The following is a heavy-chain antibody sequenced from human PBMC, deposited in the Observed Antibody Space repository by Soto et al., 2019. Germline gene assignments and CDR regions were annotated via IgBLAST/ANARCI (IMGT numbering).Heavy chain of an antibody. CDR1: GFTFGDYA. V-gene: IGHV3-49*03. D-gene: IGHD3-3*01. Sequence: EVPLVESGGGLVQPGRSLRLSCTASGFTFGDYAMSWFRQAPGKGLEWVGFIRSKAYGGTTEYAASVKGRFTISRDDSKSIAYLQMNSLKTEDTAVYYCTRVYDFWSGYPYYYYYMDVWGKGTTVTVSS. J-gene: IGHJ6*03. CDR2: IRSKAYGGTT. CDR3: TRVYDFWSGYPYYYYYMDV.